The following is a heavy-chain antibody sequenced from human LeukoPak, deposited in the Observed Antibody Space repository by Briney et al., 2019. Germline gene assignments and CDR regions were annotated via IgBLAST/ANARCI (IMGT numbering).Heavy chain of an antibody. Sequence: GGSLRLSCAASGFTFSSYEMNWVRQAPGKGLEWVSYISSSGSTIYYADSVNGRFTISRDNAKNSLYLQMNSLRAEDTAVYYCARRTRRLHSDYWGQGTLVTVSS. J-gene: IGHJ4*02. V-gene: IGHV3-48*03. D-gene: IGHD1-1*01. CDR1: GFTFSSYE. CDR2: ISSSGSTI. CDR3: ARRTRRLHSDY.